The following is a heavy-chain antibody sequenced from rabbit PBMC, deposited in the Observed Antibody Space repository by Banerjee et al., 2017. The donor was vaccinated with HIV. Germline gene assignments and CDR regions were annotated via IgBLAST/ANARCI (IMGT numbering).Heavy chain of an antibody. CDR1: LNSYYY. J-gene: IGHJ4*01. V-gene: IGHV1S43*01. CDR3: ARDDYGDGRPFKL. D-gene: IGHD2-1*01. Sequence: LNSYYYMGWVRQTPGKGLEWIGCIYPTYGATDYASWVNGRFTISLDKAQNTVFLQMTSLTAADTATYFCARDDYGDGRPFKLWGPGTLVTVS. CDR2: IYPTYGAT.